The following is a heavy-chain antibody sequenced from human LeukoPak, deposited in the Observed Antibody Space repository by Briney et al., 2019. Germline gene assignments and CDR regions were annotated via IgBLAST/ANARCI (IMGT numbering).Heavy chain of an antibody. Sequence: ASVNVSCKPSGGTFSRYTISWLRQAPGQGLEWMGRIIPILGIANYAQKFQGRVTIPADKSTRTAYMELSSLRSEDTAVYYCARGGDGYNSEAFDIWGQGTMVTVSS. CDR3: ARGGDGYNSEAFDI. CDR2: IIPILGIA. V-gene: IGHV1-69*02. CDR1: GGTFSRYT. J-gene: IGHJ3*02. D-gene: IGHD5-24*01.